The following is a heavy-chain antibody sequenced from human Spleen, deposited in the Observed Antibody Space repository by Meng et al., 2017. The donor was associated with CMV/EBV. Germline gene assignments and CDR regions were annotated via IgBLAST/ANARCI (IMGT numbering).Heavy chain of an antibody. J-gene: IGHJ4*02. V-gene: IGHV1-2*02. CDR1: FTGYS. D-gene: IGHD2-2*02. CDR3: ARGEYQLLYLSPEDGTIDY. CDR2: INPNSGGT. Sequence: FTGYSMHWVRQAPGQGLEWMGWINPNSGGTNYAQKFQGRVTMTRDTSISTAYMELSRLRSDDTAVYYCARGEYQLLYLSPEDGTIDYWGQGTLVTVSS.